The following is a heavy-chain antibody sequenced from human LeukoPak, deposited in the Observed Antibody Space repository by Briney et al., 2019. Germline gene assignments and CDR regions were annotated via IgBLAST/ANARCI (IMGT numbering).Heavy chain of an antibody. V-gene: IGHV3-48*01. J-gene: IGHJ5*02. CDR2: IRSSSET. CDR1: GFTFSSYA. D-gene: IGHD5-12*01. CDR3: ARDAGNSGYGCDL. Sequence: PGGSLRLSCAASGFTFSSYAMSWVRQAPWKGLEWVSHIRSSSETFYADSVKGRFTISRDNARNSLYLQMNNLRGEDTAIYYCARDAGNSGYGCDLWGQGTLVTVSS.